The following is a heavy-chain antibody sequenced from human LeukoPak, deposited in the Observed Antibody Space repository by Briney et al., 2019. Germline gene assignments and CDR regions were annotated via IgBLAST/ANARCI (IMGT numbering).Heavy chain of an antibody. Sequence: GGPKRLCCAASGFTFSSYAASWVRQAPGKGLECVSAISGSGGGTYYADSVKGRFTISRDNSKNTLYLQMSSLSTEDTAVYYCAKTTTGYSSGRYPGWPVDYWGQGTLVSVSS. V-gene: IGHV3-23*01. J-gene: IGHJ4*02. CDR1: GFTFSSYA. CDR2: ISGSGGGT. CDR3: AKTTTGYSSGRYPGWPVDY. D-gene: IGHD6-19*01.